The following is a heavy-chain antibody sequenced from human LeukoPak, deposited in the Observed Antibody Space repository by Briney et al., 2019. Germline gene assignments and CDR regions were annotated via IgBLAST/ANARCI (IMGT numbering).Heavy chain of an antibody. J-gene: IGHJ4*02. CDR1: GGSFSGSY. V-gene: IGHV4-34*01. CDR2: INHSGST. D-gene: IGHD3-10*01. CDR3: ARRFFASGSYPFDY. Sequence: SETLSLTCAVYGGSFSGSYWNWFRQPPGKGLEWIGEINHSGSTNYNPSLKSRVTISVDTSKNQLSLKLSSVTAADTAVYYCARRFFASGSYPFDYWGQGTLVTVSS.